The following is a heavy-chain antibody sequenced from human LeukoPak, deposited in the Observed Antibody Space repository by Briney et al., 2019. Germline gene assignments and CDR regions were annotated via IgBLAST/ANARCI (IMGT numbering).Heavy chain of an antibody. Sequence: GGSLRLSCAASGFTFSSYAMSWVRQAPGKGLEWVSVISGSGGNTNYADSVKGRFTISRDNSKNTLYLQMSSLRAEDTAVYYCATRGYITMVRRFDPWGQGTLVTVSS. CDR3: ATRGYITMVRRFDP. V-gene: IGHV3-23*01. D-gene: IGHD3-10*01. CDR1: GFTFSSYA. CDR2: ISGSGGNT. J-gene: IGHJ5*02.